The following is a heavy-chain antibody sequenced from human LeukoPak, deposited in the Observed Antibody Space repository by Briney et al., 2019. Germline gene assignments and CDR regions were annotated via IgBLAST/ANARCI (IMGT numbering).Heavy chain of an antibody. CDR1: GFAFSNYG. V-gene: IGHV3-48*04. J-gene: IGHJ4*02. Sequence: GGSLRLSCAASGFAFSNYGMNWVRQAPGKGLEWVSGITGSGGTTYYADSVKGRFTISRGNAKNSLYLQMNSLRAEDTAVYYCARRLDYWGQGTLVTVSS. CDR3: ARRLDY. CDR2: ITGSGGTT.